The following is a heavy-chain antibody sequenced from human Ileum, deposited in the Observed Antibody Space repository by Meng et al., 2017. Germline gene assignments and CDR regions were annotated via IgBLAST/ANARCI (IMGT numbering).Heavy chain of an antibody. CDR2: IIPILNAS. J-gene: IGHJ5*02. CDR3: ARDCSGGGCFDP. Sequence: QVQIVQSGAEVKYPGSSLTVSCTASGGAFSSSATGWLRQAPGRGLEWMGGIIPILNASTYAQNFKGRVTLYADMATTTVYMELSSLTSDDTAVYFCARDCSGGGCFDPWGQGTLVTVSS. V-gene: IGHV1-69*10. CDR1: GGAFSSSA. D-gene: IGHD2-15*01.